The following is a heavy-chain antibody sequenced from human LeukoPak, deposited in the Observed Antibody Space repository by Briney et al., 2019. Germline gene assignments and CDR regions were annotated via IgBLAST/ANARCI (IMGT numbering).Heavy chain of an antibody. CDR2: ISGSGGST. CDR3: AKGIVGATRKINFFDY. V-gene: IGHV3-23*01. J-gene: IGHJ4*02. Sequence: PGGSLRLSCAASGFTFSSYAMSWVRQAPGKGLEWVSAISGSGGSTYYADSVKGRFTISRDNSKSTLYLQMNSLRAEDTAVCYCAKGIVGATRKINFFDYWGQGTLVTVSS. CDR1: GFTFSSYA. D-gene: IGHD1-26*01.